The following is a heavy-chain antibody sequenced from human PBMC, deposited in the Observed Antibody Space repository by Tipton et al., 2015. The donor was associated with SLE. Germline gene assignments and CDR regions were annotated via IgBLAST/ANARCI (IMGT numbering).Heavy chain of an antibody. V-gene: IGHV4-34*01. D-gene: IGHD3-3*01. CDR3: ARGNTIFGVGY. J-gene: IGHJ4*02. CDR1: GGSVSGHY. CDR2: INHSGRT. Sequence: TLSLTCAVYGGSVSGHYWSWIRQPPGKGLEWIGEINHSGRTNCNPSLKSRVTISVDTSKNQFSLKLSSVNAADTAVYYCARGNTIFGVGYWGQGTLVTVSS.